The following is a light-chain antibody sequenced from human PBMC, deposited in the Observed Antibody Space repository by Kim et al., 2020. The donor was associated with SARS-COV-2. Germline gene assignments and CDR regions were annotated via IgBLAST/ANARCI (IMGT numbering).Light chain of an antibody. J-gene: IGKJ1*01. CDR2: GAS. CDR3: QQYVSSPRT. CDR1: QSISGTY. Sequence: SPGERATRASRASQSISGTYLAWYQQKPGQAPRLLIYGASSRATGIPDRFSGSGSGVDFTLTISRLEPEHFAVYYCQQYVSSPRTFGQGTKVDIK. V-gene: IGKV3-20*01.